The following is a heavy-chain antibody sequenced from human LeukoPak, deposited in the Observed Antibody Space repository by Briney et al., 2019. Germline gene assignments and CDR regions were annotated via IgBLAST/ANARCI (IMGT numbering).Heavy chain of an antibody. J-gene: IGHJ4*02. CDR1: GGSFSGYY. CDR3: ARRFGVGTASEDY. D-gene: IGHD3-3*01. V-gene: IGHV4-34*01. Sequence: SETLSLTCAVHGGSFSGYYWSWIRQPPGKGLEWIGEINHSGSTNYNPSLKSRVTISVDTSKNQFSLKLSSVTAADTAVYYCARRFGVGTASEDYWGQGTLVTVSS. CDR2: INHSGST.